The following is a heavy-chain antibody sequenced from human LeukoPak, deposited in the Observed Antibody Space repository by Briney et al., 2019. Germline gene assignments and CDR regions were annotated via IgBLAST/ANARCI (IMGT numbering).Heavy chain of an antibody. CDR1: GFTFSSYA. J-gene: IGHJ5*02. V-gene: IGHV3-23*01. CDR2: ISGSGGST. Sequence: GGSLRLSCAASGFTFSSYAMSWVRQAPGKGLEWVSAISGSGGSTYYADSMKGRFTISRDNSKNTLYLQMNSLRAEDTAVYYCAKGPYYYDSSGYYYQRNWFDPWGQGTLVTVSS. D-gene: IGHD3-22*01. CDR3: AKGPYYYDSSGYYYQRNWFDP.